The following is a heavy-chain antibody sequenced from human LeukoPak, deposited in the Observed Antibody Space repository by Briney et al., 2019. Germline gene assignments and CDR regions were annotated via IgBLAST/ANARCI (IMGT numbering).Heavy chain of an antibody. CDR2: VSYSGST. Sequence: SETLSLTCSVSGGSISSYYWSWIRQPPGKGLEWIGYVSYSGSTNYNPSLKSRVTMSVDTSKNQFSLKLSSVTAADTAVYYCARERGREKFDYWGQGTLVTVSS. D-gene: IGHD3-10*01. CDR3: ARERGREKFDY. V-gene: IGHV4-59*12. J-gene: IGHJ4*02. CDR1: GGSISSYY.